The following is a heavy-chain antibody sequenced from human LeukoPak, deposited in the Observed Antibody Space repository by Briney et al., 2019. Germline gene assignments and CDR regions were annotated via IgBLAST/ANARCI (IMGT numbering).Heavy chain of an antibody. CDR2: ISYDGSNK. CDR1: GFTFSSYG. J-gene: IGHJ6*03. Sequence: GGSLRLSCAASGFTFSSYGMHWVRQAPGKGLEWVAVISYDGSNKYYADSVKGRFTIFRDNSKNTLYLQMNSLRAEDTAVYYCAKDYSSSPYYYYYMDVWGKGTTVTVSS. D-gene: IGHD6-13*01. CDR3: AKDYSSSPYYYYYMDV. V-gene: IGHV3-30*18.